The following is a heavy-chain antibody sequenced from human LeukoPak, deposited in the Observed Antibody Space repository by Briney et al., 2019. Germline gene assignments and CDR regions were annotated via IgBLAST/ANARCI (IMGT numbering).Heavy chain of an antibody. CDR1: GLSFSDYG. CDR3: AKSSNEGYFGMYSWLDP. V-gene: IGHV3-30*18. CDR2: ISYDGTNK. D-gene: IGHD3-9*01. J-gene: IGHJ5*02. Sequence: PGGSLRLSCAASGLSFSDYGIHGVRQAPGEGREGVAVISYDGTNKYYGDSVKGRFTISRDNSKKAVFLQMNTLRAEDTAVYYCAKSSNEGYFGMYSWLDPRGQGILVTVSS.